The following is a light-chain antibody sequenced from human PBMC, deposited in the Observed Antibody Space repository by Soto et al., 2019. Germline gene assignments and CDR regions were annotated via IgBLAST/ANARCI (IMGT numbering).Light chain of an antibody. CDR1: QSVSSN. J-gene: IGKJ1*01. CDR2: GAS. CDR3: QQYNNWPPWT. V-gene: IGKV3-15*01. Sequence: EIVMTQSPATLSVSPGERATLSCRASQSVSSNLAWYQQTPGQAPRLLIYGASTRATGIPARFSGSGSGTEFTLTISSLQSEDFAVYYCQQYNNWPPWTFGQVSKVDIK.